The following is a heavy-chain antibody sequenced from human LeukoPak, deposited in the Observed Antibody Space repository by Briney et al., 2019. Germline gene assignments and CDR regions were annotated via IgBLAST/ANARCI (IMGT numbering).Heavy chain of an antibody. D-gene: IGHD4-23*01. CDR2: ISGNGGRT. Sequence: GGSLRLSCAASGFSFISHAMSWVRQAPGKGLEWVSSISGNGGRTYYADSVKGRFTISRDNSKNTLFLQMNSLRAEDTAVYYCARRGDGGRSFDYWGQGTLVTVSS. V-gene: IGHV3-23*01. CDR1: GFSFISHA. J-gene: IGHJ4*02. CDR3: ARRGDGGRSFDY.